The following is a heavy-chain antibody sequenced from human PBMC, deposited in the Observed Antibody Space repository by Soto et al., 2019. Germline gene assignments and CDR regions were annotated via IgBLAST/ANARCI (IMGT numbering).Heavy chain of an antibody. V-gene: IGHV3-53*01. J-gene: IGHJ4*02. CDR3: ARELADESGWLQYRHFDY. CDR1: GFTVSSNY. Sequence: EVQLVESGGGLIQPGGSLRLSCAASGFTVSSNYMSWVRQAPGKGLEWVSVIYSGGSTYYADSVKGRFTISRDNSKNTLYLQMNSLRAEDTAVYYCARELADESGWLQYRHFDYWGQGTLVTVSS. CDR2: IYSGGST. D-gene: IGHD5-12*01.